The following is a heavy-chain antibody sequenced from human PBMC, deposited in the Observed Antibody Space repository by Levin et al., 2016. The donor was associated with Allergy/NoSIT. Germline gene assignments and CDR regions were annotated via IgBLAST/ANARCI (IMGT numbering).Heavy chain of an antibody. CDR3: AKARAYGLGGYGMDV. CDR2: INGGGFET. D-gene: IGHD3-10*01. CDR1: GFSFSNYG. V-gene: IGHV3-23*01. J-gene: IGHJ6*02. Sequence: GESLKISCAASGFSFSNYGMSWVRQAPGKGLDWVSGINGGGFETHYADSVKGRFTISRDNSENSLYLEMHSLRAEDTAVYYCAKARAYGLGGYGMDVWGQGTTVTVSS.